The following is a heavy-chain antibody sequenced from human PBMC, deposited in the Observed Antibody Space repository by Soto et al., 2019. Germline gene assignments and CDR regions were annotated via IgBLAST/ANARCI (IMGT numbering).Heavy chain of an antibody. J-gene: IGHJ6*02. V-gene: IGHV1-3*01. CDR2: INGGNGHT. D-gene: IGHD3-10*01. CDR3: SGATYHSGSSCYCGMDV. Sequence: QAQFVQSGAEVQKPGASVKVSCKASGYDFANNAIHWVRQAPGQRLEWMGWINGGNGHTQYSQKFQGRVSLTRDTTARTADILQTGRTSEDTAVYYCSGATYHSGSSCYCGMDVWGQGTTVNVSS. CDR1: GYDFANNA.